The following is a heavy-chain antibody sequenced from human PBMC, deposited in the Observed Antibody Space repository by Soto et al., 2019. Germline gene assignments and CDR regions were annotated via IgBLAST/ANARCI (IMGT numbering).Heavy chain of an antibody. Sequence: QLLQSGGGLVQPGGSLTLSCAASGFTFGTTDMSWVRQAPGEGLEWVSTIDGSGGITYYADSVKGRFTISRDNSRNTVYLQMISLRGDDTTLYYCVKNSGGFNTWGQGALVTVSS. V-gene: IGHV3-23*01. CDR2: IDGSGGIT. D-gene: IGHD3-10*01. CDR3: VKNSGGFNT. J-gene: IGHJ5*02. CDR1: GFTFGTTD.